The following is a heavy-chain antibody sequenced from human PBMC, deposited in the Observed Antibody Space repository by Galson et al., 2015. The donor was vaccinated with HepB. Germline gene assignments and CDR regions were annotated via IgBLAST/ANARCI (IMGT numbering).Heavy chain of an antibody. J-gene: IGHJ6*03. Sequence: ETLSLTCLVSGGSVSGYYWKWIRQPPGKGLEWIGYIYHSGGTNYNPSLNSRVTISLDTSKNQFSLNLNSVTAADTAVYYCARGSRTIFGLNYIDVWGKGTTVTVSS. D-gene: IGHD3-3*01. CDR2: IYHSGGT. CDR3: ARGSRTIFGLNYIDV. V-gene: IGHV4-59*02. CDR1: GGSVSGYY.